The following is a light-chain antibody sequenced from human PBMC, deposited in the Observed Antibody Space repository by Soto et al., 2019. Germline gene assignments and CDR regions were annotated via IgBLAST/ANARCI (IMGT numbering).Light chain of an antibody. V-gene: IGKV3-20*01. CDR3: QQFGGSPLYT. CDR1: QSVGGNY. Sequence: LTQSPGTLSLSPGARATLSCRASQSVGGNYLAWYQQKSGQAPRLLIYGASSRATGIPDRFSGSGSGTDFTLPITRLEPEDSAVYFCQQFGGSPLYTVGQGTKLEIK. CDR2: GAS. J-gene: IGKJ2*01.